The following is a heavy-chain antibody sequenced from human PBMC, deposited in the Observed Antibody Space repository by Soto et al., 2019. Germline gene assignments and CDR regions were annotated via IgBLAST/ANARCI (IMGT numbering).Heavy chain of an antibody. CDR1: GFSFSGYS. V-gene: IGHV3-48*01. J-gene: IGHJ4*02. D-gene: IGHD3-10*01. CDR3: AKGRGGSGSLTPRVDF. Sequence: ESGGGLVQPGGSLRLSCAVSGFSFSGYSLNWVRQAPGRGLEWVSYISSSSTIYYADSVKGRFTISRDNAKNSLYLQMSSLRAEDTAVYYCAKGRGGSGSLTPRVDFWGQGTLVTVSS. CDR2: ISSSSTI.